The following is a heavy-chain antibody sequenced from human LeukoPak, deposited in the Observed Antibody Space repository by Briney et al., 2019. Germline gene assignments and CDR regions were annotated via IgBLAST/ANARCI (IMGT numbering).Heavy chain of an antibody. CDR1: GYTFTSYG. Sequence: ASVKVSCKASGYTFTSYGISWVRQAPGQGLEWMGWISAYNGNANYAQKLQGRVTMTTDTSTSTAYMELRSLRSDDTAVYYCGDSYGPQAPLYYWGQGTLVTVSS. J-gene: IGHJ4*02. CDR3: GDSYGPQAPLYY. V-gene: IGHV1-18*01. D-gene: IGHD5-18*01. CDR2: ISAYNGNA.